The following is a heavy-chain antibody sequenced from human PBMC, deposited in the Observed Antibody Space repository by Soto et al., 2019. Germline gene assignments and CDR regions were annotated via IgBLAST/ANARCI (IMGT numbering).Heavy chain of an antibody. CDR3: ATWNYYGSGRPSDY. V-gene: IGHV3-11*01. Sequence: GGSLRLSCTAPGFTFSDYYMSWIRQAPGKGLEWLSYISSSGSTIFYADSVKGRFTISRDNAKNSLYLQMNSLRAEDTAVYYCATWNYYGSGRPSDYWGQGNLVTVS. D-gene: IGHD3-10*01. J-gene: IGHJ4*02. CDR2: ISSSGSTI. CDR1: GFTFSDYY.